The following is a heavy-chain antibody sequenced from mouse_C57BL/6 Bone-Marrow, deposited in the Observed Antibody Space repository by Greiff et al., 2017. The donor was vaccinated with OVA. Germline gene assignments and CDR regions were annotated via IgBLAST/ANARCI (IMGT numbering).Heavy chain of an antibody. Sequence: QVQLQQSGAELARPGASVKMSCTASGFTFTSYTMHWVKQRPGQGLEWIGYINPSSGYTKYNQKFKDKATLTADKASSTAYMQLSSLTSEDSAVYYCARGGGYALDYWGQGTTLTVSS. CDR1: GFTFTSYT. CDR3: ARGGGYALDY. V-gene: IGHV1-4*01. D-gene: IGHD2-2*01. J-gene: IGHJ2*01. CDR2: INPSSGYT.